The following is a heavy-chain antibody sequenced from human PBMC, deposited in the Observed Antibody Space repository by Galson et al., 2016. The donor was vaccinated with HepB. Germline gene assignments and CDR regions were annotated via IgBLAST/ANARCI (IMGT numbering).Heavy chain of an antibody. CDR2: VNHDGGT. CDR1: GASFSGYF. Sequence: ETLSLTCEVNGASFSGYFWSWIRQAPGKGLEWIAEVNHDGGTNYNPSLQARVSISVDTSKTQSSLKVNSVTAADTAVYYCARGDSAGYLGPWGRGTLVTVSS. V-gene: IGHV4-34*01. D-gene: IGHD3-22*01. J-gene: IGHJ4*02. CDR3: ARGDSAGYLGP.